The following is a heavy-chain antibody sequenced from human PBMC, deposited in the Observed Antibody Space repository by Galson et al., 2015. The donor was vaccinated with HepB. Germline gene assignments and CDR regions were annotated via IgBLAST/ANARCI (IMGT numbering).Heavy chain of an antibody. Sequence: CAISGDSVSSNSAAWNWIRQSPSRGLEWLGRTYYRSKWYNDYAVSVKSRITINPDTSKNQFSLHLNSVTPEDTAVYYCAREGYYGSGLNWFDPWGQGTLVTVSS. CDR2: TYYRSKWYN. CDR3: AREGYYGSGLNWFDP. J-gene: IGHJ5*02. V-gene: IGHV6-1*01. D-gene: IGHD3-10*01. CDR1: GDSVSSNSAA.